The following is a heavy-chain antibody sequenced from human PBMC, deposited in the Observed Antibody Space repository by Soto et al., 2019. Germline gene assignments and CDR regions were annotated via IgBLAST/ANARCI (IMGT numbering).Heavy chain of an antibody. CDR3: ARGQRFSDWFDP. Sequence: SETLSLTCTVTGGTISGYYWTWIRQSAGGGLEWIGRIYSSGSTNYNPSLKSRVTISLDTSMNHFSLRLSSVTAADTAVYYCARGQRFSDWFDPWGQGTLVTVSS. CDR2: IYSSGST. D-gene: IGHD3-3*01. CDR1: GGTISGYY. V-gene: IGHV4-4*07. J-gene: IGHJ5*02.